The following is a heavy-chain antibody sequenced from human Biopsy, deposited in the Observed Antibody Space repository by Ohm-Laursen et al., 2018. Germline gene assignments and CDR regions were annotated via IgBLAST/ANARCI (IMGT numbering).Heavy chain of an antibody. Sequence: SLRLSCAASGFTFSNYAMSWVRQAPGKGLEWVSGISGSGGRTYYAESMKGRFTISRVNSKMTVYLQMKSLRAEDTAVYYCAKEVFSAVGTSGFDPWGQGTLVTVSS. D-gene: IGHD1/OR15-1a*01. V-gene: IGHV3-23*01. CDR2: ISGSGGRT. CDR1: GFTFSNYA. J-gene: IGHJ5*02. CDR3: AKEVFSAVGTSGFDP.